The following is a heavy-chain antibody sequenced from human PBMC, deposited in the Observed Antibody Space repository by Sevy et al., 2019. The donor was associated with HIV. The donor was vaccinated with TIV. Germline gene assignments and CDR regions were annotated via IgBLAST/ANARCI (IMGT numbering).Heavy chain of an antibody. Sequence: GGSLRLSCAASGFAFTNYYAMHCVRQAPGKGLEWVALISYDGSDKYYVDYVKGRFTISRDNLKNTLYLQMNSLTTEETAVYYCARPRANYVDHYFFFAMDVWGQGTTVTVSS. CDR1: GFAFTNYYA. J-gene: IGHJ6*02. D-gene: IGHD4-17*01. CDR2: ISYDGSDK. V-gene: IGHV3-30-3*01. CDR3: ARPRANYVDHYFFFAMDV.